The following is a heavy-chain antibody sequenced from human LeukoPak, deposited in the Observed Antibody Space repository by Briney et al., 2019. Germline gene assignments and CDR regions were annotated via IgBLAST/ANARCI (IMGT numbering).Heavy chain of an antibody. CDR2: INPNSGGT. CDR1: GYTFTGYY. Sequence: ASVKVSCKASGYTFTGYYMHWVRQAPGQGLEWMGWINPNSGGTNYAQKFQGRVTMTRDTSISTAYMELSRPRSDDTAVYYCARDSSLRLYSWYGSWGQGTLVTVSS. V-gene: IGHV1-2*02. D-gene: IGHD5-12*01. CDR3: ARDSSLRLYSWYGS. J-gene: IGHJ5*01.